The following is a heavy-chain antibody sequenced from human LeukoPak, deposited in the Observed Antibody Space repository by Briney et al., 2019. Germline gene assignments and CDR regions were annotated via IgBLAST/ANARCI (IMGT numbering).Heavy chain of an antibody. V-gene: IGHV4-39*01. J-gene: IGHJ4*02. D-gene: IGHD3-9*01. CDR1: GGSISSSSYY. Sequence: SETLSLTCTVSGGSISSSSYYWGWIRQPPGKGLEWIGSIYYSGSTYYNPSLKSRVTISVDTSKNQFSLKLSSVTAADTAVYYCARRYYDVLTGYYEIYYFDYWGQGTLVTVSS. CDR3: ARRYYDVLTGYYEIYYFDY. CDR2: IYYSGST.